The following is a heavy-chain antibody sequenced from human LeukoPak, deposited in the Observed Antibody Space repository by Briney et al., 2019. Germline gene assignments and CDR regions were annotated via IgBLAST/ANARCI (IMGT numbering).Heavy chain of an antibody. Sequence: VASVNVSFTASGYTFTSYYMHWVRQAPGQGLEWMGIINPSGGSTSYAQKFQGRVTMTRDTSTSTVYMELSSLRSEDTAVYYCAREEGETNWFDPWGQGALVTVSS. V-gene: IGHV1-46*01. CDR2: INPSGGST. CDR3: AREEGETNWFDP. CDR1: GYTFTSYY. J-gene: IGHJ5*02.